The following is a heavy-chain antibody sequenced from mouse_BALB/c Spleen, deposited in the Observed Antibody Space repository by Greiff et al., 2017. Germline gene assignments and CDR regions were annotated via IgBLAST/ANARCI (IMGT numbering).Heavy chain of an antibody. CDR1: GFTFSSYG. CDR2: ISSGGSYT. CDR3: ARQRNWEGFAY. J-gene: IGHJ3*01. D-gene: IGHD4-1*01. Sequence: EVQLQESGGDLVKPGGSLKLSCAASGFTFSSYGMSWVRQTPDKRLEWVATISSGGSYTYYPDSVKGRFTISRDNAKNTLYLQMSSLKSEDTAMYYCARQRNWEGFAYWGQGTLVTVSA. V-gene: IGHV5-6*01.